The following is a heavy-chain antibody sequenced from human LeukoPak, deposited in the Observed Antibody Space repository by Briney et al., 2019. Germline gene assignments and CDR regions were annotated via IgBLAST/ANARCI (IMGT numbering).Heavy chain of an antibody. Sequence: GGSLRLSCAASGFTFSSYGMHWVRQAPGKGLEWVSYIRSSGSTIYYADSVKGRFTISRDNAKNSLYLQMNSLRAEDTAVYYCARDFGRWYFDYWGQGTLVTVSS. CDR1: GFTFSSYG. CDR2: IRSSGSTI. D-gene: IGHD4-23*01. J-gene: IGHJ4*02. V-gene: IGHV3-48*04. CDR3: ARDFGRWYFDY.